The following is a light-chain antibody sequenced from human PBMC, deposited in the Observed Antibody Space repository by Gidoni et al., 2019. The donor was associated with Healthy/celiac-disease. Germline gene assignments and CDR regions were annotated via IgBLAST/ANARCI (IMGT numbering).Light chain of an antibody. Sequence: EIVMTQSPATLSVSPGERATLSCRASQSVSSNLAWYQQKPGQAPRLLIYGASTRATGIPARFSGSGSGTEFTLTISSLQSEDFAVYYCQQYVTFGGGTKVEIK. V-gene: IGKV3-15*01. CDR2: GAS. CDR1: QSVSSN. CDR3: QQYVT. J-gene: IGKJ4*01.